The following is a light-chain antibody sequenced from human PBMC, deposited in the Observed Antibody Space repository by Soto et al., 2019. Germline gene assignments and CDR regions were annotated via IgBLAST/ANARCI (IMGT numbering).Light chain of an antibody. Sequence: EIVLTQSPATLSSSPGERATLSCRASQSVSSYLAWYQQKPGQAPRLLIDDASNRATGIPARFSGSGSGTDFTRTTSSLEPEDFAIYYCQQRSNWPPVTFGGGTKVEIK. J-gene: IGKJ4*01. CDR1: QSVSSY. CDR3: QQRSNWPPVT. V-gene: IGKV3-11*01. CDR2: DAS.